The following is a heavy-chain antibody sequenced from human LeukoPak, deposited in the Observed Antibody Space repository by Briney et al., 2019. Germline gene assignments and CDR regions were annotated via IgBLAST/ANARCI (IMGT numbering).Heavy chain of an antibody. CDR2: NSPKNGGT. J-gene: IGHJ5*02. Sequence: ASVKVSCKTSGDTFTDYFVHWVRQAPGQGLEWMGYNSPKNGGTVYAEKFQGRVTMTRDTSISTVYMEVNSLRSDDTAVYYCARENEVPLAITGFDPWGQGTLVTVSS. V-gene: IGHV1-2*02. CDR1: GDTFTDYF. CDR3: ARENEVPLAITGFDP. D-gene: IGHD1-20*01.